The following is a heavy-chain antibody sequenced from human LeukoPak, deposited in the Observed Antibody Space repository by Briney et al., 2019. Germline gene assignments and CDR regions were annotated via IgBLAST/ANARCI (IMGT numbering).Heavy chain of an antibody. CDR1: GFTLTSHW. CDR3: ARVVDDTSVYRPFDY. J-gene: IGHJ4*02. CDR2: IKQDGGEK. V-gene: IGHV3-7*01. Sequence: GGSLRLSCAASGFTLTSHWLGWVRQAPRGGAEWVAQIKQDGGEKYAVDSLKDRYPISRDNGKNSLHLQMNSLRAEDTAVYYCARVVDDTSVYRPFDYWGQGTLVTVSS. D-gene: IGHD3-22*01.